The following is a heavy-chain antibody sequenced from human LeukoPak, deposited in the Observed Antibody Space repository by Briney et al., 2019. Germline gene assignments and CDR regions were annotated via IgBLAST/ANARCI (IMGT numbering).Heavy chain of an antibody. Sequence: GASVKVSCKASGYTFTGYYMHWVRQAPGQGLEWMGWINPNSGGTNYAQKFQGRVTMTRDTSISTAYMELSRLRSDDTAVYYCARDIKENDILTGYYDYWGQGTLVTVSS. V-gene: IGHV1-2*02. CDR3: ARDIKENDILTGYYDY. J-gene: IGHJ4*02. D-gene: IGHD3-9*01. CDR2: INPNSGGT. CDR1: GYTFTGYY.